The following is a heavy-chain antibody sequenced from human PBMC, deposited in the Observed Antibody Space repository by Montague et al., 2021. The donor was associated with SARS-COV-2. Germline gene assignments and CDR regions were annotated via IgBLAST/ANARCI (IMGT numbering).Heavy chain of an antibody. CDR1: GGSISSYY. Sequence: SETLSLTCTVSGGSISSYYWSWIRQPPGKGLEWIGHIYYSGSTNXXPSLKSRVTISVDTSKNQFSLKLSSVTAADTAVYYCARHSRRISSSWSEGYFDYWGQGTRVTVSS. D-gene: IGHD6-13*01. CDR3: ARHSRRISSSWSEGYFDY. J-gene: IGHJ4*02. V-gene: IGHV4-59*08. CDR2: IYYSGST.